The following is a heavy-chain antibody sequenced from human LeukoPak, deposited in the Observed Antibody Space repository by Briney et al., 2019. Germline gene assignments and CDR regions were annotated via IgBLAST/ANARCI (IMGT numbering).Heavy chain of an antibody. J-gene: IGHJ4*02. CDR2: VDPEDGET. V-gene: IGHV1-69-2*01. D-gene: IGHD2-2*01. CDR3: ARGVVPAASGNDKDNVIPYYFDY. CDR1: GYTFTDYY. Sequence: ASVKISCKVSGYTFTDYYMHWVQQAPGKGLEWMGLVDPEDGETIYAEKFQGRVTITADTSTDTAYMELSSLRSEDTAVYYCARGVVPAASGNDKDNVIPYYFDYWGQGTLVTVSS.